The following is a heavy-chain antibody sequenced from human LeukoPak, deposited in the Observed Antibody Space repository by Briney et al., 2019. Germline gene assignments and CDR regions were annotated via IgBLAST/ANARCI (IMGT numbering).Heavy chain of an antibody. D-gene: IGHD3-10*01. CDR2: ISAYNGNT. CDR3: ASQVRGAWWYYFDY. V-gene: IGHV1-18*01. Sequence: ASVKVSCKASGYTFTSYGISWVRQAPGQGLEWMGWISAYNGNTNYAQKLQGRVTMTTDTSTSTAYMELRSLRSDDTAVYYCASQVRGAWWYYFDYWGQGTLVTVSS. J-gene: IGHJ4*02. CDR1: GYTFTSYG.